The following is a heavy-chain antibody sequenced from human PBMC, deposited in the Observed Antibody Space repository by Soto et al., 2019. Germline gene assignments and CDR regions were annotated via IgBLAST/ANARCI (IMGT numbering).Heavy chain of an antibody. J-gene: IGHJ4*02. Sequence: ASVKVSCKASGYTFTDYAIHWVRQAPGQRLEWMGWINAGNGNTKYSQKFQGRVTITRDTSASTAYMELSSLRSEDTAVYYCAREWFGELLHFDYWGQGTLVTVSS. CDR2: INAGNGNT. V-gene: IGHV1-3*01. CDR3: AREWFGELLHFDY. CDR1: GYTFTDYA. D-gene: IGHD3-10*01.